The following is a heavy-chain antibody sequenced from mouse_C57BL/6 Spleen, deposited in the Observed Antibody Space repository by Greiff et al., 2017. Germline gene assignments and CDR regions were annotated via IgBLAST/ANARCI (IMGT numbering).Heavy chain of an antibody. D-gene: IGHD2-4*01. V-gene: IGHV1-80*01. CDR1: GYAFSSYW. CDR3: ARDSDYDRGYFDY. CDR2: IYPGDGDT. Sequence: VKLQESGAELVKPGASVKISCKASGYAFSSYWMNWVKQRPGKGLEWIGQIYPGDGDTNYNGKFKGKATLTADKSSSTAYMQLSSLTSEDSAVYFCARDSDYDRGYFDYWGQGTTLTVSS. J-gene: IGHJ2*01.